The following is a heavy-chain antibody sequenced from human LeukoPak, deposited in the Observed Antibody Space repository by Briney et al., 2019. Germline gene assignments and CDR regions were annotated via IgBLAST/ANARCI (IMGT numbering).Heavy chain of an antibody. Sequence: ASVKVSCKASGYTFTSYYMHWVRQAPGQGLEWMGIINPSGGSTSYAQKFQGRVTITADESTSTAYMELSSLRSEDTAVYYCARATSIVGAPHYYYYMDVWGKGTTVTVSS. V-gene: IGHV1-46*01. CDR1: GYTFTSYY. J-gene: IGHJ6*03. CDR2: INPSGGST. D-gene: IGHD1-26*01. CDR3: ARATSIVGAPHYYYYMDV.